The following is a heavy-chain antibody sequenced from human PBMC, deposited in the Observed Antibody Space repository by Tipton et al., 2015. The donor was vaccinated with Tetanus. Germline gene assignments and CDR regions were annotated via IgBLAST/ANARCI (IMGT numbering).Heavy chain of an antibody. CDR2: ISYDGNYQ. CDR3: IYTISWPAFDY. V-gene: IGHV3-30*03. Sequence: QLVQSGGGVVQPGRSLRLSCAASGFTFSNSGMHWVRQAPGKGLEWVAIISYDGNYQSYAESVKGRFTISRDNSKSTLFLQMNGLRAEDTAVYYCIYTISWPAFDYWGQGSLATVSS. D-gene: IGHD6-13*01. J-gene: IGHJ4*02. CDR1: GFTFSNSG.